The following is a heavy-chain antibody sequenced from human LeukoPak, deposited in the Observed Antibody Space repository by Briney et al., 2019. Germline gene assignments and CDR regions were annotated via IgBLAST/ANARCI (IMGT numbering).Heavy chain of an antibody. V-gene: IGHV3-7*05. CDR3: ARGPLIAAAGTW. D-gene: IGHD6-13*01. CDR2: INQDGTEK. CDR1: GLTVSSYS. Sequence: GGSLRLSCVASGLTVSSYSMNWVRQAPGEGLEWVAKINQDGTEKAYVDSVRGRFTISRDNAKNSLFLQMNSLRAEDTAVYYCARGPLIAAAGTWWGQGTLVTVSS. J-gene: IGHJ4*02.